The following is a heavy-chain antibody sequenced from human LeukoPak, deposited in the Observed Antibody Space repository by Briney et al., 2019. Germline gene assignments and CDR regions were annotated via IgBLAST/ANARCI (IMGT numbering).Heavy chain of an antibody. D-gene: IGHD2-2*01. Sequence: PSETLSLTCAVYGGSFSGYYWSWIRQPPGKGLEWIGEINHSGSTNYNPSLKSRVTISVDTSKNQFSLKLSSVTAADTAVYYCARLRVVPAAPKFDPWGQGTLVTVSS. CDR2: INHSGST. J-gene: IGHJ5*02. CDR1: GGSFSGYY. CDR3: ARLRVVPAAPKFDP. V-gene: IGHV4-34*01.